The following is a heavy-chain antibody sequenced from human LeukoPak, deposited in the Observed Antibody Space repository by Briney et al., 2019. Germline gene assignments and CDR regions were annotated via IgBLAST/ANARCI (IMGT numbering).Heavy chain of an antibody. CDR3: ARAGYYYDSSGYLGVSFDY. V-gene: IGHV4-59*01. D-gene: IGHD3-22*01. Sequence: SETLSLTCTVSGGSITTYYWSWIRQPPGKGLEWIGYIYHSGSTNYNPSLKGRVTISADMSKNQFSLKLTSVTAADTAVYYCARAGYYYDSSGYLGVSFDYWGQGTLVTVSS. CDR2: IYHSGST. J-gene: IGHJ4*02. CDR1: GGSITTYY.